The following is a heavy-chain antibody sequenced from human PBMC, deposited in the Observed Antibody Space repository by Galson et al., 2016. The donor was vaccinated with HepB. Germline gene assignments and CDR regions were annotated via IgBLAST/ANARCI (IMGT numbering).Heavy chain of an antibody. V-gene: IGHV4-34*01. CDR3: VRHCGGGDCYRAFDV. J-gene: IGHJ3*01. CDR1: GGSYSGFY. CDR2: INHSGCT. Sequence: ETLSLTCAVCGGSYSGFYWRWIRQPPGKGLEWIGTINHSGCTNYNPSLQSRVTLSVDKSNNHLSLELTSVHAADTAVYSCVRHCGGGDCYRAFDVWGQETMVTVSS. D-gene: IGHD2-21*02.